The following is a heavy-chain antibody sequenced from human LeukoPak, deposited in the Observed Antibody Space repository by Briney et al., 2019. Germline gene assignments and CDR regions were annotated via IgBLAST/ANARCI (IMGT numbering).Heavy chain of an antibody. V-gene: IGHV3-30*02. CDR1: GLTFSTYG. Sequence: GGSLRLSCAASGLTFSTYGMHWVRQAPGKGLEWVAFIRYDGSNKYYADSVKGRFTISRDNSKNTLYLQMNSLRAEDTAVYYRAKDPYGSGSVNWFDPWGQGTLVTVSS. CDR3: AKDPYGSGSVNWFDP. D-gene: IGHD3-10*01. CDR2: IRYDGSNK. J-gene: IGHJ5*02.